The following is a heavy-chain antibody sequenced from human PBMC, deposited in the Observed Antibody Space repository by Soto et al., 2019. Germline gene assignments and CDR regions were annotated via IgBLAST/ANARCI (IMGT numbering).Heavy chain of an antibody. CDR2: INGYNGNT. D-gene: IGHD3-16*01. V-gene: IGHV1-18*01. Sequence: QVQLVQSGAEVEKPGASVKVSCKASGYTFSRSGISWVRQAPGQGLEWMGWINGYNGNTNYTQKMQGRITMTTDTPTSTAYMELRSLRSDDTAVYYCARMGDVPYYYYGMDVWGQGTTVIVSS. CDR3: ARMGDVPYYYYGMDV. CDR1: GYTFSRSG. J-gene: IGHJ6*02.